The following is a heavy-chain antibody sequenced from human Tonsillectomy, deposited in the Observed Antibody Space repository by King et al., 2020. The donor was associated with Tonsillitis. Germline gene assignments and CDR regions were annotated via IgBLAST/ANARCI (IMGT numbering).Heavy chain of an antibody. CDR2: IYYREST. Sequence: MQLQESGPGLVKPSETLSLTCTVSGGSISTYYWSWIRQTPGKGLEWIGYIYYRESTNYNPSLKSRVTISLDTSKNQFSLKLSSVTAADTAVYYCARVAGTYGGFGQLYFDYWGQGTLVTVSS. D-gene: IGHD2-8*01. CDR3: ARVAGTYGGFGQLYFDY. J-gene: IGHJ4*02. CDR1: GGSISTYY. V-gene: IGHV4-59*01.